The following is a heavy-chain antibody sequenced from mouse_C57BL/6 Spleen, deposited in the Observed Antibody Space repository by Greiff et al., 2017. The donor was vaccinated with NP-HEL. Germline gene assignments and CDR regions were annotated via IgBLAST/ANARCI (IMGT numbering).Heavy chain of an antibody. D-gene: IGHD2-2*01. CDR3: ARVYGYDGDYYAMDY. CDR2: INYDGSST. V-gene: IGHV5-16*01. Sequence: EVKLMESEGGLVQPGSSMKLSCTASGFTFSDYYMAWVRQVPEKGLEWVANINYDGSSTYYLDSLKSRFIISRDNAKNILYLQMSSLKSEDTATYYCARVYGYDGDYYAMDYWGQGTSVTVSS. J-gene: IGHJ4*01. CDR1: GFTFSDYY.